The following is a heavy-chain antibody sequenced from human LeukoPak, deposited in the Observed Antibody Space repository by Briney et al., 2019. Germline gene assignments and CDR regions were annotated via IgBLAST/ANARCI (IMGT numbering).Heavy chain of an antibody. CDR3: ARDKDSRGYGDFPKYNWFDP. J-gene: IGHJ5*02. CDR1: GYTFTSYG. CDR2: ISAYNGNT. V-gene: IGHV1-18*01. D-gene: IGHD4-17*01. Sequence: ASVKVSCKASGYTFTSYGISWVRQAPGQGLEWMGWISAYNGNTNYAQKLQGRVTMTTDTSTSTAYMELRSLRSDDTAVYYCARDKDSRGYGDFPKYNWFDPWGQGTLVTVSS.